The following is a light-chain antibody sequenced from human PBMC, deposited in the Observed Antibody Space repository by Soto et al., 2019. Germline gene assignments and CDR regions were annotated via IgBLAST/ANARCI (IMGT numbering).Light chain of an antibody. CDR1: QSFSSSY. CDR3: QQYGSSGT. J-gene: IGKJ1*01. Sequence: EIVLTQSPGTLSLSPGDRDTLSCRASQSFSSSYLAWYQQNPGQAPRLLICGASNRATGIPDRFSGSGSGKDFTLTISRLEPEDFAVYYCQQYGSSGTFGQGTKVDIK. V-gene: IGKV3-20*01. CDR2: GAS.